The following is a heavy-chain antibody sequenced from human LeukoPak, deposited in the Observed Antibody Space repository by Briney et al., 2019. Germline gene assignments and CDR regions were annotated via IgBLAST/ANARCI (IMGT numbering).Heavy chain of an antibody. D-gene: IGHD6-13*01. Sequence: ASVKVSCKASGYTFTSYAMHWVRQAPGQRLEWMGWINAGNGNTKYSQKFQGRVTITRDTSASTAYMEVSSLRSEDTAVYYCARDRLSFSSSINWFDPWGQGTLVTVSS. CDR2: INAGNGNT. CDR3: ARDRLSFSSSINWFDP. J-gene: IGHJ5*02. CDR1: GYTFTSYA. V-gene: IGHV1-3*01.